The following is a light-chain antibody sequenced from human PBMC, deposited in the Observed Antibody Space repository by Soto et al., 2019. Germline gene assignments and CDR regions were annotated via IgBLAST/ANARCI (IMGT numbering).Light chain of an antibody. CDR3: QHYDGSLT. CDR1: QTISSW. V-gene: IGKV1-5*01. J-gene: IGKJ4*01. Sequence: DLQMTQSPSTLSVSVGDRVTITCRASQTISSWLAWYQQKPGKAPKLLIYDASSLERGVPSRFSGSGSGTEFTLTISSLQPDDFAVYYCQHYDGSLTFGGGTRVEIK. CDR2: DAS.